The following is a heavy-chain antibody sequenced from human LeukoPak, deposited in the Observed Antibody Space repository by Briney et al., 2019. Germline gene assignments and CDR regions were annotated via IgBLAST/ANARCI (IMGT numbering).Heavy chain of an antibody. CDR1: GYTFTNYY. CDR3: ARDIRGTGSNIDY. D-gene: IGHD1-26*01. Sequence: ASVNVTFKASGYTFTNYYLHWVRQAPGQGLEWMGIINPSGGSTSYEQKFQGRVTLTRDTSTSTVYMDLSSLRSEDTAVYYCARDIRGTGSNIDYWGQGTLVTVSS. J-gene: IGHJ4*02. CDR2: INPSGGST. V-gene: IGHV1-46*01.